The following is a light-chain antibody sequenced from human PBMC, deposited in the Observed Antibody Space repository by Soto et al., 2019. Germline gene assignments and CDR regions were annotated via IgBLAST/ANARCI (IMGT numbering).Light chain of an antibody. CDR3: QLYDRYPLT. CDR2: KAS. J-gene: IGKJ4*01. Sequence: DIQMTQSPSTLSASVGDRVTITCRASQSISSWLAWYQQKPGKAPNLLIYKASSLESGVPSRFSGSGSGTEFTLSVSSMQTADLATYYCQLYDRYPLTFGGGTKVENK. CDR1: QSISSW. V-gene: IGKV1-5*03.